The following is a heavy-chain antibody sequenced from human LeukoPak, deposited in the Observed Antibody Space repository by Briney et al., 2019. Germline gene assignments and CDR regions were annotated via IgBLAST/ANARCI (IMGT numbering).Heavy chain of an antibody. CDR1: GYTFTGYY. J-gene: IGHJ4*02. CDR2: INPNSGGT. V-gene: IGHV1-2*02. Sequence: GASVKVSCKASGYTFTGYYMHWVRQAPGQGLEWMGWINPNSGGTNYAQKFQGRVTMTRDTSMRTAYMELSRLRSDDTAVYYCARSKEKRTTVTTPSFLDYWGQGTLVTVSS. CDR3: ARSKEKRTTVTTPSFLDY. D-gene: IGHD4-17*01.